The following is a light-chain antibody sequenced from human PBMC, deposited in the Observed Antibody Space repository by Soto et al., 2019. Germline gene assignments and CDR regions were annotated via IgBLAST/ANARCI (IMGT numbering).Light chain of an antibody. CDR1: SSDVGNYNY. V-gene: IGLV2-8*01. J-gene: IGLJ2*01. CDR2: EVT. CDR3: ISYAGSDNLV. Sequence: QSALTQPPSASGSPGQSVTISCTGTSSDVGNYNYVSWYQQHPGKAPKLLIYEVTKRPSGVPDRFSGSKSDNTASLTVSGLQAGDEADYYCISYAGSDNLVVGGGTKLTVL.